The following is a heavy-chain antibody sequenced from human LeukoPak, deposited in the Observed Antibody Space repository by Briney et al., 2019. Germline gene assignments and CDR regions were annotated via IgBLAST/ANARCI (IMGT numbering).Heavy chain of an antibody. CDR1: AYSFSRYL. J-gene: IGHJ3*01. V-gene: IGHV5-51*01. Sequence: GESLKTPCKASAYSFSRYLIGWVRQVPGQGLEWRGVINSGVYDTRYSPSFEGQVTISVNNSDNTTYLQCSSIKSSDTAMYYCARHTHPERFCAGSNCYTKNAFDLWGQGTMVTVSS. CDR3: ARHTHPERFCAGSNCYTKNAFDL. D-gene: IGHD2-2*02. CDR2: INSGVYDT.